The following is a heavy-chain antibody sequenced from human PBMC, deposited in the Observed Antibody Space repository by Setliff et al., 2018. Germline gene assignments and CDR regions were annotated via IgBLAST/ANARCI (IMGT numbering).Heavy chain of an antibody. V-gene: IGHV3-21*01. CDR2: ISSSSSYI. D-gene: IGHD2-2*01. Sequence: PGGSLRLSCAASGFTFSIYSMSWVRQAPGKGLEWVALISSSSSYIYYADSVKGRFTISRDNSENTLYLQMNSLRAEDTAVYYCARGPAKSAGQWGSHFFDYWGQGTQVTVSS. CDR1: GFTFSIYS. CDR3: ARGPAKSAGQWGSHFFDY. J-gene: IGHJ4*02.